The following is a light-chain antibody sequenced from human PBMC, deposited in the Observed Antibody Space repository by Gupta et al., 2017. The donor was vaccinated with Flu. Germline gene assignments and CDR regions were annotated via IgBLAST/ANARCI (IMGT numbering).Light chain of an antibody. CDR3: TSYAGSKSSV. CDR2: EVS. CDR1: SSDVGSYNF. J-gene: IGLJ1*01. Sequence: QSALTQPPPASGSLGQSVTVSCTGTSSDVGSYNFVSWYQQHPGKAPKLIIYEVSKRPSGVPDRFSAFKSGNTASLTVSGLQAEDEADYYCTSYAGSKSSVFGTGTRVSVL. V-gene: IGLV2-8*01.